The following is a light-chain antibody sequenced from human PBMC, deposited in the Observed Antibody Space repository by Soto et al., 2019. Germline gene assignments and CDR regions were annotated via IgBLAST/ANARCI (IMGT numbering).Light chain of an antibody. CDR1: QSIRSW. CDR2: NAS. CDR3: QQYNSHPWT. V-gene: IGKV1-5*03. J-gene: IGKJ1*01. Sequence: DIQMTQSPSTLPASVGDRVTVTCRASQSIRSWLAWYQEKPGKAPKLLIYNASLLETGVPSRFSGSGSGTEFTLTISSLQTDDFGTYYCQQYNSHPWTFGQGTKVDIK.